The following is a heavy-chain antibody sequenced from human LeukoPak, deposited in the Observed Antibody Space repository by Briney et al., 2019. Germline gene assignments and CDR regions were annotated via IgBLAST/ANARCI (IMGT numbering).Heavy chain of an antibody. V-gene: IGHV1-69*06. CDR1: GGTFSNYA. D-gene: IGHD6-13*01. CDR3: ARVVGLTGYSSNWYSGYYYYMDV. CDR2: IIPIFGTA. J-gene: IGHJ6*03. Sequence: ASVKVSCKASGGTFSNYAISWVRQAPGQGLEWMGGIIPIFGTANYAQKFRGRVTITADKSTRTAYMELSSLRSEDTAVYYCARVVGLTGYSSNWYSGYYYYMDVWGKGTTVTVSS.